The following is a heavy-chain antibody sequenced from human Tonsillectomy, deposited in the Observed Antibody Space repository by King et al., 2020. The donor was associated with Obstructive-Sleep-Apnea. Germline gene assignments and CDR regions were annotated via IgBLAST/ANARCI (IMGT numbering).Heavy chain of an antibody. Sequence: QVQLVESGGGVVQPGRSLRLSCAASGFTFSTYTIHWVRQAPGKGLEWVAVISYDGGNKYYADSVKGRFTISRDNSKNTLYLQMNSLRAEDTAVYYCARKPPGEFYDSNGYPYYYGMDVWGQGTAVTVSS. V-gene: IGHV3-30*04. CDR3: ARKPPGEFYDSNGYPYYYGMDV. J-gene: IGHJ6*01. CDR2: ISYDGGNK. CDR1: GFTFSTYT. D-gene: IGHD3-22*01.